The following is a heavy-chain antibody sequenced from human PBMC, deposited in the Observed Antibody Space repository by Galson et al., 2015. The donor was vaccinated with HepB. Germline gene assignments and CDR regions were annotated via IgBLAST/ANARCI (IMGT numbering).Heavy chain of an antibody. D-gene: IGHD2-21*02. CDR1: GGTFSSYT. J-gene: IGHJ4*02. Sequence: SVKVSCKASGGTFSSYTISWVRQAPGQGLEWMGRIISILGIANYAQKFQGRVTITADKSTSTAYMELSSLRSEDTAVYYCARDDQTAHFDYWGQGTLVTVSS. V-gene: IGHV1-69*04. CDR2: IISILGIA. CDR3: ARDDQTAHFDY.